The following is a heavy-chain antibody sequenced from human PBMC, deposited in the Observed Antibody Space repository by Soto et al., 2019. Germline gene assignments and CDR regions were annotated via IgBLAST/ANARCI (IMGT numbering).Heavy chain of an antibody. J-gene: IGHJ4*02. Sequence: LRLSCAASGFTFSSYAMSWVRPAPGKGLEYVSGISGSGGSTYYGDSVKGRFTISRDNSKTALYLQMNSLRAEDTAVYYCAKDRRGYNYGCFAYSGQGTLVTVSS. CDR2: ISGSGGST. D-gene: IGHD5-18*01. CDR3: AKDRRGYNYGCFAY. V-gene: IGHV3-23*01. CDR1: GFTFSSYA.